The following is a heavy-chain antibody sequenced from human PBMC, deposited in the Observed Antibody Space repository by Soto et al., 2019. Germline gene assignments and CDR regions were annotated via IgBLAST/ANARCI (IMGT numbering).Heavy chain of an antibody. V-gene: IGHV2-5*02. D-gene: IGHD3-3*01. CDR1: GFSLTTSGVG. Sequence: QITLNESGPTVVRPTETLTLTCRFSGFSLTTSGVGVGWIRQSPGKAPEWLALIYWDDDKRYSESLKSRLTNTKDISKNQVVLTVSDLDPTVTATYYCAHRVLRAVFGLVTTTAIYFDFWGQGTPVAVSS. J-gene: IGHJ4*02. CDR2: IYWDDDK. CDR3: AHRVLRAVFGLVTTTAIYFDF.